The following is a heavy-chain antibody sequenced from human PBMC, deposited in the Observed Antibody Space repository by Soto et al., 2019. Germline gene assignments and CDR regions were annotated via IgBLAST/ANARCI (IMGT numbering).Heavy chain of an antibody. J-gene: IGHJ4*02. CDR3: AREIGVHQAL. V-gene: IGHV4-59*01. CDR1: GDSISSYY. D-gene: IGHD3-22*01. CDR2: IHYSGST. Sequence: PSETLSLTCTVSGDSISSYYFNWIRQPPGRGLEWIGYIHYSGSTNYNPSLKSRVTMSVDTSKNQFSLKLNSVTAADTAVYYCAREIGVHQALWGQGTLVT.